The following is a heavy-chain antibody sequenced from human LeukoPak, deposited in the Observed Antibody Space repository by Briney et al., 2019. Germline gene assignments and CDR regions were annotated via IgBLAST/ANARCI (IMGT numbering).Heavy chain of an antibody. J-gene: IGHJ6*03. CDR3: ATSSLEPRNYYYMDV. CDR2: ISGSGGST. CDR1: GFTFSSYA. D-gene: IGHD6-13*01. V-gene: IGHV3-23*01. Sequence: GGSLRLSCAASGFTFSSYAMSWVRQAPGKGLECVSAISGSGGSTYYADSVKGRFTISRDNSKNTLYLQMNSLRAEDTAVYYCATSSLEPRNYYYMDVWGKGTTVTVSS.